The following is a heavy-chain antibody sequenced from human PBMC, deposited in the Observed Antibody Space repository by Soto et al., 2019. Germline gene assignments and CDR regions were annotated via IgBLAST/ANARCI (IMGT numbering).Heavy chain of an antibody. J-gene: IGHJ4*02. Sequence: QVQLQEWGPGLVKPSQTLSLTCSISGGTISSGGYYWNWIRQHPGEGLEWIGYIHYSGSTYHRPSLQNRISIPVDMSNNQFSLNLSSVTAADTAVYYRERAHSRGWHYFDYCGQGILVTVSS. CDR1: GGTISSGGYY. CDR3: ERAHSRGWHYFDY. V-gene: IGHV4-31*03. CDR2: IHYSGST. D-gene: IGHD6-19*01.